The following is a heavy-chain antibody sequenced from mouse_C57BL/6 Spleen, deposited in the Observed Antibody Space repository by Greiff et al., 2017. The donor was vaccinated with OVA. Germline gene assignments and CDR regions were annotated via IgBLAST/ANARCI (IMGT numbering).Heavy chain of an antibody. J-gene: IGHJ4*01. CDR3: ARGLISYAMDY. CDR1: GGGCRSSV. V-gene: IGHV1-82*01. CDR2: IYPGDGDT. Sequence: QVQLQQSGPELVKPGASVKMVGRAAGGGCRSSVMNWVKQRPGKGLEWIGRIYPGDGDTNYNGKFKGKATLTADKSSSTAYMQLSSLTSEDSAVYFCARGLISYAMDYWGQGTSVTVSS. D-gene: IGHD1-3*01.